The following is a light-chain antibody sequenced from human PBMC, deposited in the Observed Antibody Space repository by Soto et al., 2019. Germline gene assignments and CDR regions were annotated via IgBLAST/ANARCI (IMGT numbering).Light chain of an antibody. V-gene: IGLV2-8*01. CDR1: SSDVGSYNY. Sequence: QSVLTQPPSASGSPGQSVTISCTGSSSDVGSYNYVSWYQQHPGKAPKLMIFEVTERPSGVPDRFSGSKSGNTASLTVSGLQADDEADYYCTSFTGNTVVFGGGTQLTVL. CDR2: EVT. J-gene: IGLJ2*01. CDR3: TSFTGNTVV.